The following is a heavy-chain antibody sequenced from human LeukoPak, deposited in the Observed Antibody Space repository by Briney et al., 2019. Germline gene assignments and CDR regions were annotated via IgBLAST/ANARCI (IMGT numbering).Heavy chain of an antibody. CDR1: GFTFSIYS. D-gene: IGHD3-3*01. CDR3: TTLFLEWLSPRWDITGNDY. CDR2: ISSSSSYI. V-gene: IGHV3-21*03. Sequence: GGSLRLSCAASGFTFSIYSMNWVRQAPGKGLEWVPSISSSSSYIYYADSVKGRFTISRDNAKNSLYLQMNSLRAEDTAVYYCTTLFLEWLSPRWDITGNDYWGQGTLVTVSS. J-gene: IGHJ4*02.